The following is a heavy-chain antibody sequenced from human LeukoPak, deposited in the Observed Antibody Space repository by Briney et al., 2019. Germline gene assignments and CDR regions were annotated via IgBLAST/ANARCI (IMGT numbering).Heavy chain of an antibody. V-gene: IGHV3-23*01. CDR3: VRDYADYVGYFFFDY. Sequence: GGSLRLSCAASGFTFNNYAMNWVRQASGKGLEWVSSISGGGETTYYADSAKGRFTISRDNSQNTLYLQMNSLRAEDTAVYYCVRDYADYVGYFFFDYWGQGTLVTVSS. J-gene: IGHJ4*02. D-gene: IGHD4-17*01. CDR1: GFTFNNYA. CDR2: ISGGGETT.